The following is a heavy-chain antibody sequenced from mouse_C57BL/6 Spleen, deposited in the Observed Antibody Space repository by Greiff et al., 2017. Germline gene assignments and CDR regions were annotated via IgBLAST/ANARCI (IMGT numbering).Heavy chain of an antibody. V-gene: IGHV1-15*01. Sequence: QVQLQQSGAELVRPGASVTLSCKASGYTFTDYEMHWVKQTPVHGLEWIGAIDPETGGTAYNQKFKGKAILTADKSSSTAYMELRSLTSEDSAVYYCTKEGGGGYYDYWYFDVWGTGTTVTVSS. CDR1: GYTFTDYE. J-gene: IGHJ1*03. CDR2: IDPETGGT. CDR3: TKEGGGGYYDYWYFDV. D-gene: IGHD2-4*01.